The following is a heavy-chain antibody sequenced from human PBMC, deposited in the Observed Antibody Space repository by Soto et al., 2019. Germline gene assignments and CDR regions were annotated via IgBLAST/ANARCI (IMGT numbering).Heavy chain of an antibody. CDR1: GFSISDAF. J-gene: IGHJ6*01. V-gene: IGHV1-46*01. CDR3: ARAPKYSSASEGTGTWMKDYGMDV. D-gene: IGHD6-6*01. Sequence: MLSCTASGFSISDAFMHRVRQAPGQRLEWMVIINPSGDSRNYAQKFQGRVTITRDTSTSTVDMDLSSLRYDDTAVYYCARAPKYSSASEGTGTWMKDYGMDVWGQGPTGTVSS. CDR2: INPSGDSR.